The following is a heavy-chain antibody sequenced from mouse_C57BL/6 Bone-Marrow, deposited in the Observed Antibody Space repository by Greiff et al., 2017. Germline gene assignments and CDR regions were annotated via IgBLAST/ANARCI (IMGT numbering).Heavy chain of an antibody. D-gene: IGHD1-1*01. V-gene: IGHV1-42*01. J-gene: IGHJ4*01. CDR2: INPSTGGT. Sequence: EVQLQQSGPELVKPGASVKISCKASGYSFTGYYMNWVKQSPEKSLEWIGEINPSTGGTTYNQKFKAKATLTVDKSSSTAYMQLKSLTSEDSAVYYCARPGSSYDYAMDYWGQGTSVTVSS. CDR3: ARPGSSYDYAMDY. CDR1: GYSFTGYY.